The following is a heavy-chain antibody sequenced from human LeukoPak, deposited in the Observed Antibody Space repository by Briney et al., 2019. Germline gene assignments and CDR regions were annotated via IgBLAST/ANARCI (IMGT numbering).Heavy chain of an antibody. D-gene: IGHD2-15*01. J-gene: IGHJ6*03. CDR3: AKGRGSSVVGTSSMDV. V-gene: IGHV3-30*02. Sequence: PGGSLRLSCAAPGLSFSSYGMHWVRQAPGKGLEWVASIWYDGSNKYNADSVKGRFTISRDNSKNTLYLQMNSLRGDDTAVYYCAKGRGSSVVGTSSMDVWGRGTTVTVSS. CDR1: GLSFSSYG. CDR2: IWYDGSNK.